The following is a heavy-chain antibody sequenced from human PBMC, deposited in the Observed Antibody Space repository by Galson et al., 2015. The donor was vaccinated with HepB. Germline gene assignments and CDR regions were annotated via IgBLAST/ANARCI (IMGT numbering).Heavy chain of an antibody. CDR3: ARGVYYGSGSYYKTPYNWFDP. Sequence: SVKVSCKASGYTFTSYGISWVRQAPGQGLEWMGWISAYNGNTNYAQKLQGRVTMTTDTSTSTAYMELRSLRSDDTAVYYCARGVYYGSGSYYKTPYNWFDPWGQGTLVTVSS. CDR1: GYTFTSYG. J-gene: IGHJ5*02. CDR2: ISAYNGNT. V-gene: IGHV1-18*01. D-gene: IGHD3-10*01.